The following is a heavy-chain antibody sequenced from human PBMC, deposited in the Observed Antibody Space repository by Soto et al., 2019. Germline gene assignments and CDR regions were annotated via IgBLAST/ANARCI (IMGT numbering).Heavy chain of an antibody. V-gene: IGHV1-69*02. J-gene: IGHJ5*02. CDR3: AGERKLKPNWFDP. CDR2: IIPILGIA. CDR1: GGTFSSYT. Sequence: QVQLVQSGAEVKKPGSSVKVSCKASGGTFSSYTISWVRQAPGQGLEWMGRIIPILGIANYAQKFQGRVTITADKSTSTAYMELSSLRFEDTAVYYCAGERKLKPNWFDPWAREPWSPSPQ. D-gene: IGHD1-26*01.